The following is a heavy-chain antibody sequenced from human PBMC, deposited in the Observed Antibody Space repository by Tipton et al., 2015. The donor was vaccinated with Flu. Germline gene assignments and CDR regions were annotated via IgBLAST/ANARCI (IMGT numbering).Heavy chain of an antibody. CDR1: GFTFSSYE. D-gene: IGHD7-27*01. V-gene: IGHV3-48*03. Sequence: GSLRLSCAASGFTFSSYEMNWVRQAPGKGLEWVSYISSSGNTISYADSVRGRFTISRDNTKKSLSLQLNGLRAGDTAIYYCATLTGDDYWGQGILVTVSS. J-gene: IGHJ4*02. CDR2: ISSSGNTI. CDR3: ATLTGDDY.